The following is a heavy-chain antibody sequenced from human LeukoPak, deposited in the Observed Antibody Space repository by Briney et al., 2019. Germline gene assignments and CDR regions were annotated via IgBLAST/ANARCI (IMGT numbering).Heavy chain of an antibody. CDR3: ARGPILTGARD. V-gene: IGHV4-34*01. CDR1: GGSFSGYY. Sequence: SETLSLTCAVYGGSFSGYYWIWIRQPPGKGLEWIGEINHSGSTNYNPSLKSRVTISVDTSKNQFSLKLSSVTAADTAVYYCARGPILTGARDWGRGTLVTVSS. D-gene: IGHD1-20*01. CDR2: INHSGST. J-gene: IGHJ4*02.